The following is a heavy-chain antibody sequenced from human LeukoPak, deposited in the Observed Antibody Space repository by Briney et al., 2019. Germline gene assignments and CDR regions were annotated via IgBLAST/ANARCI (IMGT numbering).Heavy chain of an antibody. CDR2: IIPIFGTA. V-gene: IGHV1-69*05. D-gene: IGHD4-23*01. CDR3: ASSVGNPAKPYYYYYYMDV. Sequence: ASVKVSCKASGGTFSSYAISWVRQAPGQGLEWMGGIIPIFGTANYAQKFQRRVTITTDESTSTAYMELSSLRSEDTAVYYCASSVGNPAKPYYYYYYMDVWGKGTTVTVSS. CDR1: GGTFSSYA. J-gene: IGHJ6*03.